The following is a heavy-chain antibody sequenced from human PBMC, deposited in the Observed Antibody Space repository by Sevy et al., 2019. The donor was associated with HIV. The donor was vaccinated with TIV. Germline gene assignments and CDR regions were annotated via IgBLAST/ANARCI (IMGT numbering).Heavy chain of an antibody. CDR2: IYYSGNT. CDR3: ARGGDLVGTGY. V-gene: IGHV4-31*03. Sequence: SETLSLTCTVSGDSISSGGYYWSWIRQHPGQGLEWIGYIYYSGNTYYNPSLKSRVTISLDTSKNQFSLKLSSVTAADTALYYCARGGDLVGTGYWGQGTLVTVSS. CDR1: GDSISSGGYY. J-gene: IGHJ4*02. D-gene: IGHD5-12*01.